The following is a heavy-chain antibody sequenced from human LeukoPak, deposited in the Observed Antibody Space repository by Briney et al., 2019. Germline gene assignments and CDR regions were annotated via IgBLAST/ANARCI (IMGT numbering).Heavy chain of an antibody. D-gene: IGHD3-10*01. V-gene: IGHV3-30*02. CDR1: GFIFSSYG. Sequence: QTGGSLRLSCAASGFIFSSYGMHWVRQAPGKGLEWVSFIRFDESATVYADSVKGRFTISRDNSKNTLYLQMNSLRAEDTAVYYCASGSGSYRTPYYYMDVWGTGTTVTVSS. CDR2: IRFDESAT. CDR3: ASGSGSYRTPYYYMDV. J-gene: IGHJ6*03.